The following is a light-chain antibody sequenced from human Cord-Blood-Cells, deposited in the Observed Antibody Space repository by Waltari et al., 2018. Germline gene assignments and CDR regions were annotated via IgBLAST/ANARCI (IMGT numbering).Light chain of an antibody. CDR2: GSS. CDR1: QSVRSN. J-gene: IGKJ1*01. V-gene: IGKV3-15*01. CDR3: QQYNNWWT. Sequence: EIVMTQSPATLSVSPGDSATLSCRASQSVRSNLTWYQQKPGQAPRLLIYGSSTRATGIPARFSGSGAGTEVTHTISSLQSEDFAVYYCQQYNNWWTLGQGTKVEIK.